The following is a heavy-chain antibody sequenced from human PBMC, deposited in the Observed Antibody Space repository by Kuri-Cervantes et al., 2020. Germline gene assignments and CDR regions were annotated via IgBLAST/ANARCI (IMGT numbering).Heavy chain of an antibody. CDR2: INHSGST. Sequence: SETLSLTCTVSGGSISNISNHWGWIRQPPGKGLEWIGEINHSGSTNYNPSLKSRVTISVDTSKNHFSLKKRSVTAADTAVYYCARARSSGWYDYMDVWGKGTTVTVSS. J-gene: IGHJ6*03. CDR1: GGSISNISNH. CDR3: ARARSSGWYDYMDV. D-gene: IGHD6-19*01. V-gene: IGHV4-39*02.